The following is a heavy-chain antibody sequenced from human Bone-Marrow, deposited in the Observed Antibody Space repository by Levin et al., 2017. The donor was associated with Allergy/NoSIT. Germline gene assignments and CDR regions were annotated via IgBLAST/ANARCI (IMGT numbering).Heavy chain of an antibody. J-gene: IGHJ5*02. D-gene: IGHD6-19*01. CDR3: ARARTVAGTSHNWFDP. Sequence: GGSLRLSCAASGFTFSSYAMHWVRQAPGKGLEWVAVISYDGSNKYYADSVKGRFTISRDNSKNTLYLQMNSLRAEDTAVYYCARARTVAGTSHNWFDPWGQGTLVTVSS. CDR2: ISYDGSNK. V-gene: IGHV3-30-3*01. CDR1: GFTFSSYA.